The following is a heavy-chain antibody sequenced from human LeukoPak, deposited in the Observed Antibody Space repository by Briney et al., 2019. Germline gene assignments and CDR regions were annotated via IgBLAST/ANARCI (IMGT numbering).Heavy chain of an antibody. CDR3: ARGNQDYGDFDY. Sequence: GASVKVSCKASGGTFSSYAISWVRQAPGQGLEWMGWINPNSGGTNYAQKFQGWVTMTRDTSISTAYMELSRLRSDDTAVYYCARGNQDYGDFDYWGQGTLVTVSS. J-gene: IGHJ4*02. CDR2: INPNSGGT. CDR1: GGTFSSYA. D-gene: IGHD4-17*01. V-gene: IGHV1-2*04.